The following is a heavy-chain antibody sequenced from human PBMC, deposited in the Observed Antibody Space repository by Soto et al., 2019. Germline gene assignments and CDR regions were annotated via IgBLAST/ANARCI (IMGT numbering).Heavy chain of an antibody. CDR3: ARAENYYYYGMDV. J-gene: IGHJ6*02. CDR1: GGSFSGYY. Sequence: SETLSLTCAVYGGSFSGYYWSWIRQPPGKGLEWIGEINHSGSTNYNPSLKSRVTISVDTSKNQFSLKLSSVTAADTAVYYCARAENYYYYGMDVWGQGTTVTV. V-gene: IGHV4-34*01. CDR2: INHSGST.